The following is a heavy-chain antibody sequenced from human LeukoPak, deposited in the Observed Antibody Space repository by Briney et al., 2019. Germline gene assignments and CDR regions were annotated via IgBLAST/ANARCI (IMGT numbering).Heavy chain of an antibody. CDR1: GFTFSSYE. D-gene: IGHD4-17*01. Sequence: GGSLRLSCAASGFTFSSYEMNWVPQAPGKGLEWVSYISSSGSTIYYADSVKGRFTISRDNAKNSLYLQMNSLRAEDTAVYYCAREYDYGDCFDYWGQGTLVTVSS. CDR2: ISSSGSTI. CDR3: AREYDYGDCFDY. V-gene: IGHV3-48*03. J-gene: IGHJ4*02.